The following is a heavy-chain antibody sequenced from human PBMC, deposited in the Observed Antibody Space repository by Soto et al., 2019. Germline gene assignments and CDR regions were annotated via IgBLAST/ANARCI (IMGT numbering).Heavy chain of an antibody. V-gene: IGHV3-11*06. CDR2: SSNSGTFA. CDR3: ARESEDLTSNFDY. J-gene: IGHJ4*02. CDR1: GFTFSDYY. Sequence: GGSLRLSCAASGFTFSDYYMSWVRQAPGRGLEWISYSSNSGTFARYATSVKGRFSISRDNANNSLYLEMNSLRAEDTAVYYCARESEDLTSNFDYWGQGTLVTGSS.